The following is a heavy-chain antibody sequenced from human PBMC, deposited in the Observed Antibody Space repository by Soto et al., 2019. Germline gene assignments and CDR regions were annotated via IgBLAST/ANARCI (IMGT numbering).Heavy chain of an antibody. V-gene: IGHV4-34*01. D-gene: IGHD3-16*02. CDR2: INHSGNT. Sequence: QVQLQQWGAGLLKPSETLSLTCAVYGGSFSGNYWSWIRQPPGKGLEWMGEINHSGNTNYNPSLKSRVTLSVDTSNNQFSPKLTSVTAADTAVYYCARTPYDYVWGSYRDVYYYAMDVWGQGTTVTVSS. J-gene: IGHJ6*02. CDR3: ARTPYDYVWGSYRDVYYYAMDV. CDR1: GGSFSGNY.